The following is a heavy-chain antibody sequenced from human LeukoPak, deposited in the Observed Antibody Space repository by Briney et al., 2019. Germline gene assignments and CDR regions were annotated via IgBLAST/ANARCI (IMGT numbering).Heavy chain of an antibody. V-gene: IGHV1-24*01. CDR3: ATDTTWFRGYYFDY. D-gene: IGHD1-26*01. CDR2: FDPEDGET. CDR1: GYTLTELS. Sequence: GASVKVSCKVSGYTLTELSMHWVRQAPGKGLEWMGGFDPEDGETIYAQKFQGRVTTTEDTSTDTAYMELSSLRSEDTAVYYCATDTTWFRGYYFDYWGQGTLVTVSS. J-gene: IGHJ4*02.